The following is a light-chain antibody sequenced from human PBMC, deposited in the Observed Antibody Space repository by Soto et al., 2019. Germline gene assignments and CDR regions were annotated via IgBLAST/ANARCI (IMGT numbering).Light chain of an antibody. CDR3: CSYARDSFTYV. CDR2: EAY. CDR1: SSDVWGQNL. Sequence: QSVLTEPSSVSGAAGQSITICCTGTSSDVWGQNLVSWYKQHPDKAPKVIIYEAYTRPSGVSPRFSGSKSGNTASLTISGLQAEDEADYYCCSYARDSFTYVFGTGTKVTV. J-gene: IGLJ1*01. V-gene: IGLV2-23*01.